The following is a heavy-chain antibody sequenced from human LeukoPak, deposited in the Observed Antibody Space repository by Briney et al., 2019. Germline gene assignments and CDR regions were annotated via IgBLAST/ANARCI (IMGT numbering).Heavy chain of an antibody. Sequence: GSLRLSCAASGFTFSSYAMHWVRQAPGKGLEWVAVISYDGSNKYYADSVKGRFTISRDNSKNTLYLQMNSLRAEDTAVYYCARDEVASGWKILDYWGQGTLVTVSS. D-gene: IGHD6-19*01. CDR1: GFTFSSYA. V-gene: IGHV3-30-3*01. CDR2: ISYDGSNK. CDR3: ARDEVASGWKILDY. J-gene: IGHJ4*02.